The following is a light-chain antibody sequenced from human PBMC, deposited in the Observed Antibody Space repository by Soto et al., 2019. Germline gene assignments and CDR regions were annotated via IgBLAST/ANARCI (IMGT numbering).Light chain of an antibody. CDR3: QQYNSPPAT. CDR2: KAS. J-gene: IGKJ1*01. Sequence: DIQMTQSPSTLSASVGDRVTITCRASQSISSWLAWYQQKPGKAPKLLIYKASSLESGVPSRFSGSGSGTEFTLTISSLQPDDFATYYCQQYNSPPATFGQGTKVDIK. CDR1: QSISSW. V-gene: IGKV1-5*03.